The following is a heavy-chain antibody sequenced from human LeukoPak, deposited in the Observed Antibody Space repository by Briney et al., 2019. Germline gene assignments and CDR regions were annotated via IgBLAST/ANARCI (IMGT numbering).Heavy chain of an antibody. CDR2: ISYDGNNP. V-gene: IGHV3-30*04. D-gene: IGHD3-3*01. CDR1: GVPFSGYA. J-gene: IGHJ6*03. Sequence: PGGSLRLSCAASGVPFSGYAMYWVRQAPGKGLEWVAAISYDGNNPHYADSVKGRVTISRDNSKNTLYLQMNSLRAEDTAVYYCAKIGRYYDFWTGFYEEEVDYMDVWGKGTTVTVSS. CDR3: AKIGRYYDFWTGFYEEEVDYMDV.